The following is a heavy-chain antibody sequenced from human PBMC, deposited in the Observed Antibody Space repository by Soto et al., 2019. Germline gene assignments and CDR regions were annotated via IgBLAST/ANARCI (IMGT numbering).Heavy chain of an antibody. CDR1: GGSISSGGYY. D-gene: IGHD3-22*01. CDR3: VREGDSSGSINWFDP. V-gene: IGHV4-31*03. CDR2: IYYSGST. Sequence: QVQLQESGPGLVKPSQTLSLTCTVSGGSISSGGYYWSWIRQHPGKGLEWIGYIYYSGSTYYNPSLKSRVTISVDTSKNQFSLKLSSVTAADTAVYYCVREGDSSGSINWFDPWGQGTLVTVSS. J-gene: IGHJ5*02.